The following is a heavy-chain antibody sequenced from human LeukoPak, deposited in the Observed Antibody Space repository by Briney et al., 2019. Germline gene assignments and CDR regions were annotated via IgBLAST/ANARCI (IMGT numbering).Heavy chain of an antibody. CDR2: IYHSGST. J-gene: IGHJ3*02. V-gene: IGHV4-38-2*02. D-gene: IGHD4-17*01. CDR1: GYSISSGYY. CDR3: PTTVTSLGAFDI. Sequence: PSETLSLTCTVSGYSISSGYYWGWIRHPPGKGLEWIGSIYHSGSTYYNPSLKSRVTISVDTSKNQFSLKLSSVTAADTAVYYCPTTVTSLGAFDIWGQGTMVTVSS.